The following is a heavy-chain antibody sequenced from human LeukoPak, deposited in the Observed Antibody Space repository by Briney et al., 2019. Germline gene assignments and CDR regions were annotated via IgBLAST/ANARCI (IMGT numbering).Heavy chain of an antibody. CDR2: INSDGRST. CDR1: GITFSSYW. J-gene: IGHJ4*02. Sequence: GGSLRLSCAGSGITFSSYWMHWVRQAPGKGLVWVSRINSDGRSTNYADSVKGRFTISRDNAKNTLYLQMNSLRAEDTAVYYCARDDVAVTGALDFWGQGTLVTVSS. CDR3: ARDDVAVTGALDF. D-gene: IGHD6-19*01. V-gene: IGHV3-74*01.